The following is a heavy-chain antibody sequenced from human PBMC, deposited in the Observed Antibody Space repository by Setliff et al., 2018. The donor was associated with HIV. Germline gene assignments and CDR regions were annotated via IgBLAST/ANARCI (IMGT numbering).Heavy chain of an antibody. Sequence: PSETLSLTCAVSGGPLNSRNWWSWVRQPPGKGLEWIGEVFHSGSANSNASLRSRVMISVDTSKNQFSLKLNSVTAADTAVYYCGGNGYHSIDYWGQGTLVTVSS. D-gene: IGHD5-18*01. CDR1: GGPLNSRNW. V-gene: IGHV4-4*02. CDR3: GGNGYHSIDY. CDR2: VFHSGSA. J-gene: IGHJ4*02.